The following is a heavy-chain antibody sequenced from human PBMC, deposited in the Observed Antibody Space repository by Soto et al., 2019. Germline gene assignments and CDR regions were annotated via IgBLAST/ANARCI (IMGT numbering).Heavy chain of an antibody. J-gene: IGHJ6*03. CDR3: ARGSQGYYYYYYMDV. Sequence: GGSLRLSCAASGFTFSSYGMHWVRQAPGKGLEWVAVIWYDGSNKYYADSVKGRFTISRDNSKNTLYLQMNSLRAEDTAVYYCARGSQGYYYYYYMDVWGKGTTVTVSS. V-gene: IGHV3-33*01. CDR1: GFTFSSYG. CDR2: IWYDGSNK.